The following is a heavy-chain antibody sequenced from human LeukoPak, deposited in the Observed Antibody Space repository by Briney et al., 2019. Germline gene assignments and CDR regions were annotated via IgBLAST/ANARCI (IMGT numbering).Heavy chain of an antibody. J-gene: IGHJ4*02. D-gene: IGHD5-18*01. Sequence: GALRLSCAASGFTFSSYGMHWVRQAPGKGLEWVAVISYDGSNKYYADSVKGRFTISRDNSKNTLYLQMNSLRAEDTAVYYCAKDFEDTATYSWYYFDYWGQGTLVTVSS. CDR1: GFTFSSYG. V-gene: IGHV3-30*18. CDR3: AKDFEDTATYSWYYFDY. CDR2: ISYDGSNK.